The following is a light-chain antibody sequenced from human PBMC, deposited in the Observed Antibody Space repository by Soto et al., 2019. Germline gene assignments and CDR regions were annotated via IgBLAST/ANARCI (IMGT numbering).Light chain of an antibody. CDR3: QQYGRSSLMFT. Sequence: ETVLTQSPGTLSLSPGERATLSCRASQSVTSDFLAWYQQKPGQAPRLLIYGASTRAAGVPDRFSGSGSGTDFTLTITRLEPEDFAVYYCQQYGRSSLMFTCGQGPKLGV. V-gene: IGKV3-20*01. CDR2: GAS. J-gene: IGKJ2*01. CDR1: QSVTSDF.